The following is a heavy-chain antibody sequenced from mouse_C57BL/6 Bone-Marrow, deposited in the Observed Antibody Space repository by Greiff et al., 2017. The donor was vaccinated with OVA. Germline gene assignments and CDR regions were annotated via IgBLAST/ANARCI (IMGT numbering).Heavy chain of an antibody. CDR3: ARGGGRDV. CDR2: IDPSDSYT. CDR1: GYTFTSYW. J-gene: IGHJ1*03. Sequence: VKLQQPGAELVMPGASVKLSCKASGYTFTSYWMHWVKQRPGQGLEWIGEIDPSDSYTNYNQKFKGKSTLTVDKSSSTAYMQLSSLTSEDSAVYYCARGGGRDVWGTGTTVTVSS. V-gene: IGHV1-69*01. D-gene: IGHD1-1*01.